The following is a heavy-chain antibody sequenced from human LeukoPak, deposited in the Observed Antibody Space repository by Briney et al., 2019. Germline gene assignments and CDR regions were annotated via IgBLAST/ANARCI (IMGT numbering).Heavy chain of an antibody. CDR1: GDRISSNSAA. V-gene: IGHV6-1*01. CDR2: TYYRSDWYS. Sequence: SQTLSLTCAISGDRISSNSAAWNWIRQSPSRGLEWLGRTYYRSDWYSDYAVSVESRITINADTSKNQFSLQLNSVTPEDTALYYCAREQDYFDYWGQGTLVTVSS. J-gene: IGHJ4*02. CDR3: AREQDYFDY.